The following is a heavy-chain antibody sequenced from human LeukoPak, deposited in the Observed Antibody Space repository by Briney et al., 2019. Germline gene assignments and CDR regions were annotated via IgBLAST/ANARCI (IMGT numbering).Heavy chain of an antibody. D-gene: IGHD6-13*01. CDR3: ARLSSSWYQDWYFDL. J-gene: IGHJ2*01. CDR1: GGFISSGSYY. CDR2: IYTSGST. Sequence: SETLSLTCTVSGGFISSGSYYWSWIRQTAGKGLEWIGHIYTSGSTNYNPSLKSQVTISVDTSKKQFSLKLSSVTAADTAVYYCARLSSSWYQDWYFDLWGRGTLVTVSS. V-gene: IGHV4-61*09.